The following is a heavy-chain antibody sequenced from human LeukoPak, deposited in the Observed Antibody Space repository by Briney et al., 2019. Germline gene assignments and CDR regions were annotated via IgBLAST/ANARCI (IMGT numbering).Heavy chain of an antibody. CDR3: AKEGLTGWGIRYLDY. V-gene: IGHV3-23*01. CDR1: GFTFSSYA. CDR2: ISDGGHTT. Sequence: GGSLRLSCAASGFTFSSYAMSWVRQAPGKGLERVSTISDGGHTTYYADSVKGRFTISRDDSRHTVYLQMNSLRAEDTAVYYCAKEGLTGWGIRYLDYWGQGTLVTVSS. D-gene: IGHD7-27*01. J-gene: IGHJ4*02.